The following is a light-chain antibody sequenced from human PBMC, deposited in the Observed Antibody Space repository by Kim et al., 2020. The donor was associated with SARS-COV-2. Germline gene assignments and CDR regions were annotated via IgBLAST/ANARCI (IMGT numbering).Light chain of an antibody. CDR3: QVWDSSTAV. V-gene: IGLV3-9*01. J-gene: IGLJ3*02. CDR2: RDT. Sequence: SEALGQTARITCGGNNIGSKNVYWYQQKPGQAPVLVIYRDTNRPSEIPERFSGSNSGNTATLTISRAQAGDEADYYCQVWDSSTAVFGGGTQLTVL. CDR1: NIGSKN.